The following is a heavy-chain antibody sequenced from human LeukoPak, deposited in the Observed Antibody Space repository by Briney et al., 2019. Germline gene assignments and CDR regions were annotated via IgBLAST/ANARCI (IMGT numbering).Heavy chain of an antibody. CDR3: VRDFLYAFDI. D-gene: IGHD2-8*01. CDR1: GFSLSSYT. V-gene: IGHV3-48*02. Sequence: GGSLRLSCAASGFSLSSYTMNWVRQAPGKGLEWVSYITGGTSSGTTYADSVKGRFTISRDNAKDSLYLQMNNLRDEDTAVYYCVRDFLYAFDIWGQGTMVTVSS. J-gene: IGHJ3*02. CDR2: ITGGTSSGT.